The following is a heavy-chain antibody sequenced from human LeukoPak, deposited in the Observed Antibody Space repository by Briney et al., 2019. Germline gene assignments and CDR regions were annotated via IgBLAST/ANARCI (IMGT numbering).Heavy chain of an antibody. V-gene: IGHV4-59*08. Sequence: SETLSLTCTVSGGSISSYYWSWIRQPPGKGLEWIGYIYYSGSTNYNPSLKSRVTISVDTSKNRFSLQLNSVTPEDTAMYYCARGSAFDIWGQGTMVTVSS. D-gene: IGHD3-10*01. CDR2: IYYSGST. CDR3: ARGSAFDI. CDR1: GGSISSYY. J-gene: IGHJ3*02.